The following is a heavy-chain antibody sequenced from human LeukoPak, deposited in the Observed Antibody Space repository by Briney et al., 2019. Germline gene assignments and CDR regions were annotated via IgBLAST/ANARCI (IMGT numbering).Heavy chain of an antibody. J-gene: IGHJ4*02. Sequence: SETLSLTCTVSGYSISSGYYWGWIRPPPGKGLEWIGSIYHSGSTYYNPSLKSRVTISVDTSENQFSLKLSSVTAADTAVYYCAGSGSYFYSSIDYWGQGTLVTVSS. V-gene: IGHV4-38-2*02. CDR3: AGSGSYFYSSIDY. CDR1: GYSISSGYY. CDR2: IYHSGST. D-gene: IGHD3-10*01.